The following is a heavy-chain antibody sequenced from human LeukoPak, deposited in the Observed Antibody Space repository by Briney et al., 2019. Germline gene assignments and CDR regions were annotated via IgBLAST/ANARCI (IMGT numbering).Heavy chain of an antibody. CDR1: GGSISSSSYY. D-gene: IGHD1-7*01. CDR2: IYYSGST. J-gene: IGHJ4*02. V-gene: IGHV4-39*07. CDR3: ARDHGLELR. Sequence: SETLSLTCTVSGGSISSSSYYWGWIRQPPGKGLEWIGSIYYSGSTYYNPSLKSRVTISVDTSKNQFSLKLSSVTAADTAVYYCARDHGLELRWGQGTLVTVSS.